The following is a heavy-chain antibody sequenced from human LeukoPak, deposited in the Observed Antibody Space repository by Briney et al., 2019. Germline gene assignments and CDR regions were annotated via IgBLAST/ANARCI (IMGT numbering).Heavy chain of an antibody. J-gene: IGHJ4*02. CDR2: INPNSGGP. CDR3: ARFGQGSSWYSNYFAY. D-gene: IGHD6-13*01. Sequence: ASVKVSCKACGYTFTGYYMHWVRQAPGQGLEWMGRINPNSGGPNYAQKFQGRVTMTRDKSISTAYMELSSLRSDDTAVYYCARFGQGSSWYSNYFAYWGQRTLVTVSS. CDR1: GYTFTGYY. V-gene: IGHV1-2*06.